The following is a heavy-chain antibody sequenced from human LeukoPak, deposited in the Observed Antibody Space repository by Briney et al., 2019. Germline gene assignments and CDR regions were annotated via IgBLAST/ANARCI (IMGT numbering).Heavy chain of an antibody. Sequence: GGSLRLSCPPSGFTLRRYWMIWVRQPPGKGLEWVASIKDDGRQKYYLDSVKGRFSVSRDNAKNSVYLQMDSLRAEDTALYYCARDASRGFDTWGQGTLVTVSS. CDR1: GFTLRRYW. D-gene: IGHD5-24*01. V-gene: IGHV3-7*01. J-gene: IGHJ4*02. CDR2: IKDDGRQK. CDR3: ARDASRGFDT.